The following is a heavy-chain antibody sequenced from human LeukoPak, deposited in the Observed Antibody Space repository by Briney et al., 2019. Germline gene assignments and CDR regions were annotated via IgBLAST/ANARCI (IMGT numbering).Heavy chain of an antibody. CDR2: INPNSGGT. D-gene: IGHD2-15*01. CDR3: ARDDCSGGGCYSYFDY. Sequence: ASVKVSCKASGYTFTGYYMHWVRQAPGQGLEWMGWINPNSGGTNYAQKFQGRVTMTRDTSISTAYMELSRLRSDDTAVYYCARDDCSGGGCYSYFDYWGQGTLVTVSS. V-gene: IGHV1-2*02. J-gene: IGHJ4*02. CDR1: GYTFTGYY.